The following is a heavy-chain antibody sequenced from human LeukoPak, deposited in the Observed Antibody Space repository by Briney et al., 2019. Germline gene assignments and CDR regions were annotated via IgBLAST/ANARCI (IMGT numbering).Heavy chain of an antibody. Sequence: PSETLSLTCIVSYGSISSYYWSWLRQPPGKGLEWIGQIYSSGITSYSPSLKSRVTISVDTSKNQFSLKLTSVTAADTAVYFCARSGGFGSDYWGQGTLVTVSS. D-gene: IGHD6-25*01. CDR2: IYSSGIT. CDR3: ARSGGFGSDY. CDR1: YGSISSYY. J-gene: IGHJ4*02. V-gene: IGHV4-59*01.